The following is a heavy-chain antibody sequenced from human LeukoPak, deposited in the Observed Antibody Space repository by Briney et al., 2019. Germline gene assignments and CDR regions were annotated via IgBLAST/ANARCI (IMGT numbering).Heavy chain of an antibody. V-gene: IGHV3-33*01. CDR1: GFTFSSFG. Sequence: GGSLRLSCAASGFTFSSFGMHWVRPAPGKGLEWVAIIWYDASNKYYADSVKGRFTISRDNSKNTLFLQMNSLRDDDTAVYYCVRGVGVSRFNYFDPWGQGTLVIVSS. CDR3: VRGVGVSRFNYFDP. D-gene: IGHD6-13*01. CDR2: IWYDASNK. J-gene: IGHJ5*02.